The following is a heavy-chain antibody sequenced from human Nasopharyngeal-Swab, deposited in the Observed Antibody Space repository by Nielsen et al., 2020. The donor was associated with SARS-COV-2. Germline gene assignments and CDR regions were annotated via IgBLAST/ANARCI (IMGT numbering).Heavy chain of an antibody. CDR1: GGSISSYY. D-gene: IGHD6-13*01. Sequence: SETLSLTCTVSGGSISSYYWSWIRQPPGEGLEWIGYIYYSGSTNYNPSLKSRVTISVDTSKNQFSLKLSSVTAADTAVYYCASDSGYSSPDAFDIWGQGTMVTVSS. CDR3: ASDSGYSSPDAFDI. CDR2: IYYSGST. J-gene: IGHJ3*02. V-gene: IGHV4-59*01.